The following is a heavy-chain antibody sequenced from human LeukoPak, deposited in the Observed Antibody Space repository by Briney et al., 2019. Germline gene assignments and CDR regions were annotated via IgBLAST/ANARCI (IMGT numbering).Heavy chain of an antibody. J-gene: IGHJ4*02. D-gene: IGHD4-11*01. CDR1: GVSITSSSYY. V-gene: IGHV4-39*01. Sequence: PSETLSLTCSVSGVSITSSSYYWGWIRQPPEKGLEWIGSIYYTGGTYYSPSLKSRVTISVDTSKNQFSLKLSSVTAADTAVYYCARHGGTRVTLVEVYYFDYWGQGTLVTVSS. CDR2: IYYTGGT. CDR3: ARHGGTRVTLVEVYYFDY.